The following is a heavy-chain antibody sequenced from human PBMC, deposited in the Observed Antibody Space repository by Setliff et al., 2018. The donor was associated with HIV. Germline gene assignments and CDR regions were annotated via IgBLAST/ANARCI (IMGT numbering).Heavy chain of an antibody. Sequence: GGSLRLSCAASGLTLSNTWMSWVRQAPGKGLEWVAFIRYDGSNKYYADSVKGRFTISRDNSKNTLYLQMNSLRAEDTAVYYCAKIQNPQGYYYDSSGYYPHPGSPDYWGQGTLVTVSS. D-gene: IGHD3-22*01. V-gene: IGHV3-30*02. J-gene: IGHJ4*02. CDR3: AKIQNPQGYYYDSSGYYPHPGSPDY. CDR1: GLTLSNTW. CDR2: IRYDGSNK.